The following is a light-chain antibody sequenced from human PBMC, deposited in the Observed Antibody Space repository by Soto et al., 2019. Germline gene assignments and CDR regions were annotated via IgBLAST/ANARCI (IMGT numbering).Light chain of an antibody. V-gene: IGLV2-11*01. CDR3: FSYTANDNWV. Sequence: QSALTQPHSVSGSPGQSVTISCTGTNSDVGRYNSVSWYQQLPGKAPQLIISAVRQRPSGVPDRFSGSKSGNMASLTISGLQTDDEADYFCFSYTANDNWVFGGGTKLTVL. J-gene: IGLJ3*02. CDR1: NSDVGRYNS. CDR2: AVR.